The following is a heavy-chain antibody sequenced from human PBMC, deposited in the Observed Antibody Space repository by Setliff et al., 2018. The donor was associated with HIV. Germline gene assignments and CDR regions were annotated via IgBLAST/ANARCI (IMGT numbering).Heavy chain of an antibody. CDR3: ARHRHFDSGIYYNRPFFSGHES. V-gene: IGHV4-34*01. Sequence: SETLSLTCAVSSGSVNGYYWSWIRQPPGEGPEWIGEINHGGSTNYIPSLKSRIAISVDMSKREVSLKLNSVTAADTAVYYCARHRHFDSGIYYNRPFFSGHESWSQGTLVTVSS. D-gene: IGHD3-10*01. CDR2: INHGGST. J-gene: IGHJ5*02. CDR1: SGSVNGYY.